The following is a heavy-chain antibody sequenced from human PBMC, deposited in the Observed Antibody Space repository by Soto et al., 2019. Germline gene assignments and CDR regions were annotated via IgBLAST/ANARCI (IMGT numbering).Heavy chain of an antibody. J-gene: IGHJ5*02. CDR3: ARDIGAYYYGSGSPRWFDP. Sequence: QVQLVQSGAEVKKPGSSVKVSCKASGGTFSSYTISWVRQAPGQGLEWMGRIIPILGIANYAQKFQGRVTITADKSTSTAYMELSSLRSEDTAVYYCARDIGAYYYGSGSPRWFDPWGQGTLVTVSS. CDR2: IIPILGIA. D-gene: IGHD3-10*01. V-gene: IGHV1-69*08. CDR1: GGTFSSYT.